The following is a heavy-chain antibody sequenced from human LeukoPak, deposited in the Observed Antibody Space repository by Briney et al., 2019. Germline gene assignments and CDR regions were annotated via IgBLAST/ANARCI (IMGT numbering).Heavy chain of an antibody. CDR2: IDASDSYT. D-gene: IGHD3-10*01. CDR3: ARHVVLLWFGESYAFDI. V-gene: IGHV5-10-1*01. Sequence: GESLKISCKGSGYSFTSYWISWVRQMPGKVLEWMGRIDASDSYTNASPSFQRHATISADKSISTAYLQWSSLKASDTAMYYCARHVVLLWFGESYAFDIWGQGTMVTVSS. J-gene: IGHJ3*02. CDR1: GYSFTSYW.